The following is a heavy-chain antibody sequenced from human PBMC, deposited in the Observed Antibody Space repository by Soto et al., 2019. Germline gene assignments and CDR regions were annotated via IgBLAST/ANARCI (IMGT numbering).Heavy chain of an antibody. V-gene: IGHV1-58*02. J-gene: IGHJ4*02. Sequence: SVKVSCKASGFTFTSSAMQWVRQARGQRLEWIGRIVVGSGNTNYAQKFQERVTITRDMSTSTAYMELSSLRSEDTAVYYCAAVNIVATIGDYFDYWGQGTLVTVSS. CDR2: IVVGSGNT. CDR3: AAVNIVATIGDYFDY. CDR1: GFTFTSSA. D-gene: IGHD5-12*01.